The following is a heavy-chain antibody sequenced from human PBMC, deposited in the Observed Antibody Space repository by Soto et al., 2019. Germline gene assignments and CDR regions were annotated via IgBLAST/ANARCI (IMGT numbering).Heavy chain of an antibody. CDR1: GFTFSLYS. CDR3: ARAVTWGLDV. Sequence: EVQLVESGGGLVQPGGSLRLSCAASGFTFSLYSMRWVRQAPGKGLEWVSYISRSSTGIHYADSVKGRFTISRDDATNSMHLQMNSPRDGDTAVYYCARAVTWGLDVWGQGTTVSISS. D-gene: IGHD3-10*01. J-gene: IGHJ6*02. CDR2: ISRSSTGI. V-gene: IGHV3-48*02.